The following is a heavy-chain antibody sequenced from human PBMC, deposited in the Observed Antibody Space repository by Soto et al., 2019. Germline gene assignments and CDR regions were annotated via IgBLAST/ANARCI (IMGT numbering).Heavy chain of an antibody. CDR2: ISAYNGNT. J-gene: IGHJ4*02. CDR3: ASGDCGGDCYSPTHDY. D-gene: IGHD2-21*02. Sequence: AAVKVSCKASGYTFTSYGISWVRQAPGQGLEWMGWISAYNGNTNYAQKLQGRVTMTTDTSTSTAYMELRSLRSDDTAVYYCASGDCGGDCYSPTHDYWGQGTLVTVYS. V-gene: IGHV1-18*04. CDR1: GYTFTSYG.